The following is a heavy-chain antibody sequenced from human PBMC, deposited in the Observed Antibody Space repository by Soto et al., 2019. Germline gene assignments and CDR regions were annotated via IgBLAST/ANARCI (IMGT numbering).Heavy chain of an antibody. D-gene: IGHD2-2*01. CDR2: ISYSGST. Sequence: QVQLQESGPGLLKPSETLSLTCRISGGSISSYYWNWIRQAPGKGLEWIGFISYSGSTNYDPSLTSRVTISVDTSKDQISLRLNSVTAADTAVYDCARVQSTSWGYYYAVDVLGQGTTVTVSS. J-gene: IGHJ6*01. CDR1: GGSISSYY. V-gene: IGHV4-59*01. CDR3: ARVQSTSWGYYYAVDV.